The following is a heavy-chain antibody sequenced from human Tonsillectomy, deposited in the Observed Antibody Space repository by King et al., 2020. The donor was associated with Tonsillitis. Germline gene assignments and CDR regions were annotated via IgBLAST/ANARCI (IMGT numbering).Heavy chain of an antibody. V-gene: IGHV4-59*01. Sequence: VQLQESGPGLVTPSETLSLTCTVSGGSISIYYWSWIRQPPGKGLEWIGYIYYSESTNYNPSLKSRVTISVDTSKNQFSLKLMSVTAADTAVYYCAREPDYASLWGSYRSTADAFDIWGQGTMVTDSS. CDR3: AREPDYASLWGSYRSTADAFDI. D-gene: IGHD3-16*02. J-gene: IGHJ3*02. CDR1: GGSISIYY. CDR2: IYYSEST.